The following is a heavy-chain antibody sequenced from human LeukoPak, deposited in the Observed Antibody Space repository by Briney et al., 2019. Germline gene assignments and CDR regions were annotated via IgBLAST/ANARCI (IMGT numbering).Heavy chain of an antibody. Sequence: GRSLRLSCAASGFTFSSYAMHWVRQAPGKGLEWVAVISYDGSNKYYADSVKGRFTISRDNSKNTLYLQMNSLRAEDTAVYYCAREDIVVVVAATNYFDYWGQGTLVTVSS. CDR1: GFTFSSYA. CDR3: AREDIVVVVAATNYFDY. D-gene: IGHD2-15*01. J-gene: IGHJ4*02. CDR2: ISYDGSNK. V-gene: IGHV3-30-3*01.